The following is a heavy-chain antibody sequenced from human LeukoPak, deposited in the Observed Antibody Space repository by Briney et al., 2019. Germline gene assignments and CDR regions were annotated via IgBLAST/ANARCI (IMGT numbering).Heavy chain of an antibody. Sequence: GGSLRLSCAVSGFTSSTAWLTWVRQAPGKGLEWVADMRQDGSDKYYVDSVKGRFFISGDIAKNSVSLHMNRLSVEDTAVYYCVAYKFLLSWSALDFWGRGTMVTVSS. D-gene: IGHD6-13*01. CDR2: MRQDGSDK. CDR1: GFTSSTAW. V-gene: IGHV3-7*01. CDR3: VAYKFLLSWSALDF. J-gene: IGHJ3*01.